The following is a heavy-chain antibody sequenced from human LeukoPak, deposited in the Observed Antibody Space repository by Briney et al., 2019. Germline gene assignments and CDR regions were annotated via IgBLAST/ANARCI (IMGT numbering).Heavy chain of an antibody. CDR3: AKDGDITIFGVATYFDY. CDR1: GFTFSSYA. Sequence: GASLRLSCAASGFTFSSYAMSWVRQAPGKGLEWVSAISGGGGSTYYADSVKGRFTISRDNSKNTLYLQMNSLRAEDTAVYYCAKDGDITIFGVATYFDYWGQGTLVTVSS. V-gene: IGHV3-23*01. CDR2: ISGGGGST. D-gene: IGHD3-3*01. J-gene: IGHJ4*02.